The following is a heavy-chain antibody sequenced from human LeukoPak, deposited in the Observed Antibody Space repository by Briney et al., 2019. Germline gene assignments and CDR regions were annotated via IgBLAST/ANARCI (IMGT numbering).Heavy chain of an antibody. D-gene: IGHD1-1*01. CDR3: ARDLSEVERPLDH. V-gene: IGHV1-3*01. CDR2: INAGNGNT. CDR1: GYTFTSYT. Sequence: ASVKVSCKASGYTFTSYTMHWVRQAPGHRLEWMGWINAGNGNTKYSQKFQGRVTMTRDTSTSTVYMELSSLRSEDTAVYYCARDLSEVERPLDHWGQGTLVTVSS. J-gene: IGHJ4*02.